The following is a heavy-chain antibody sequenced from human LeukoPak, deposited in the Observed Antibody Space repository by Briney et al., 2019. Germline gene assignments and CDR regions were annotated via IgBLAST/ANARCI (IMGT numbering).Heavy chain of an antibody. D-gene: IGHD3-22*01. J-gene: IGHJ4*02. V-gene: IGHV2-5*02. CDR1: GFSLRTNGVG. Sequence: SGPTLVKPTQTLTLTCTFSGFSLRTNGVGVGWLRQPPGKALEWLALIYWDGDKLYSPSLKSRLTVTKDTSKNQVVLTMTNMDPVDTATYYCAHTHDSSGYSTYYFDYWGQGTLVTVSS. CDR2: IYWDGDK. CDR3: AHTHDSSGYSTYYFDY.